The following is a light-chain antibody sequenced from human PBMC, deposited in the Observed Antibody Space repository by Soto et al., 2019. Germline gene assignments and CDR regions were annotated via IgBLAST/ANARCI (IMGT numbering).Light chain of an antibody. Sequence: EIVLTQSPGTLSLSPGERATLSCRASQSVSSSYLAWDQQKPGQAPRLLIYGASSRATGIPDRFSGSRSGAAFTLTISSLEPEDFGVYFCQQYGSSPVTFGQGTRLEMK. CDR3: QQYGSSPVT. CDR1: QSVSSSY. J-gene: IGKJ5*01. V-gene: IGKV3-20*01. CDR2: GAS.